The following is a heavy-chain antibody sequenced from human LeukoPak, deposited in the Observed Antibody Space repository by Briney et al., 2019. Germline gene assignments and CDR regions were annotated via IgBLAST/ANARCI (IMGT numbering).Heavy chain of an antibody. D-gene: IGHD3-3*01. J-gene: IGHJ6*03. Sequence: SETLSLTCTVSGGSISSYYWSWIRQPPGKGLEWIGYIYYSGSTNYNPSLKSRVTISVDTSKNQFSLKPSSVTAADTAVYYCARAAPYYDFDYYMDVWGKGTTVTVSS. CDR2: IYYSGST. CDR3: ARAAPYYDFDYYMDV. CDR1: GGSISSYY. V-gene: IGHV4-59*01.